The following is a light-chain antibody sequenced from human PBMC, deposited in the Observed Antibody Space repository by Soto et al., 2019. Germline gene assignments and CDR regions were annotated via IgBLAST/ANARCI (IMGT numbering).Light chain of an antibody. CDR1: QGISSY. V-gene: IGKV1-8*01. CDR2: AAS. J-gene: IGKJ1*01. Sequence: AIRMTQSPSSLSASTGDRVTITCRASQGISSYLAWYQQKPGKAPKLLIYAASSLQSGVPSRFSGSGSGTDFTLTISSLQPEDFATYYCQQSYSTPVTFGRGTKVDI. CDR3: QQSYSTPVT.